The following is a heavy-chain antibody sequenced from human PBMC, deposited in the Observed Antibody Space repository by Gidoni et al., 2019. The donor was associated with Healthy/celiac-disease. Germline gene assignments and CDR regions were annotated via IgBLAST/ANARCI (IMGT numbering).Heavy chain of an antibody. CDR2: IYTSGST. J-gene: IGHJ4*02. CDR3: ARDGGLGVVVAATRGAFDY. D-gene: IGHD2-15*01. Sequence: QVQLQESGPGLVKPSQTLSLTCTVSGGSISSGSYYWSWIRQPAGKGLEWIGRIYTSGSTNYNPSLKSRVTISVDTSKNQFSLKLSSVTAADTAVYYCARDGGLGVVVAATRGAFDYWGQGTLVTVSS. V-gene: IGHV4-61*02. CDR1: GGSISSGSYY.